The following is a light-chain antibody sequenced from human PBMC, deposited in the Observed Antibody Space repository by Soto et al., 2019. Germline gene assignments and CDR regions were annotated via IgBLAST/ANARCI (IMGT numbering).Light chain of an antibody. CDR2: CAS. Sequence: EIVLTQSPGTLSLSPGERATLSCRASQSVSSSYLAWYQQKPGQAPRLLIYCASSRATGIPDRFSGSGSGTDFTLTISRLEPKDFAVYYCHHTLTFGPGTKVDIK. CDR3: HHTLT. V-gene: IGKV3-20*01. J-gene: IGKJ3*01. CDR1: QSVSSSY.